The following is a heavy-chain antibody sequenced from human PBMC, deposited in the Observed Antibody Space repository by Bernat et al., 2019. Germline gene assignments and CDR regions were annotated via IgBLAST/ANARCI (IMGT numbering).Heavy chain of an antibody. CDR3: ARSGRISGWYYYSMDV. D-gene: IGHD6-19*01. J-gene: IGHJ6*02. CDR2: INSGNGNT. V-gene: IGHV1-3*01. Sequence: QVQLVQSGAEVKTPGASVRVSCMASGYTFINYAIHWVRQAPGQRLEWMGWINSGNGNTKYSQNFQGRVTITRDTSASTAYMDLSNLRSEDTAVYYCARSGRISGWYYYSMDVWGQGTTVTVSS. CDR1: GYTFINYA.